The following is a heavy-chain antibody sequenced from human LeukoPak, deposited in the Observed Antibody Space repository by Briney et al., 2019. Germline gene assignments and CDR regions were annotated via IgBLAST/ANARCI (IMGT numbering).Heavy chain of an antibody. Sequence: GGSLRLSCAASGFTFSNYWMSWLRQAPGKGLEWVANIKQDGSEKYYVDSVKGRFTTARDNAKNSLYLQMNSLRAEDTAVYYCARDPIAVAEYWGQGTLVTVSS. CDR3: ARDPIAVAEY. CDR1: GFTFSNYW. D-gene: IGHD6-19*01. V-gene: IGHV3-7*01. J-gene: IGHJ4*02. CDR2: IKQDGSEK.